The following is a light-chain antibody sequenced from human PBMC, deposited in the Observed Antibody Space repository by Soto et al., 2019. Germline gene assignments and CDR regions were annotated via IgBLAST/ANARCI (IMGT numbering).Light chain of an antibody. V-gene: IGKV1-5*03. J-gene: IGKJ4*01. Sequence: DIQMTQSPSTLSASVGDRVTITCRASQSISSWLAWYQQKPGKAPKLLIYKASSLESGVPSRFSCSGSATEFTLTISSLQPDDFATYYCQHYNSYPLTFGGGTKVDIK. CDR2: KAS. CDR1: QSISSW. CDR3: QHYNSYPLT.